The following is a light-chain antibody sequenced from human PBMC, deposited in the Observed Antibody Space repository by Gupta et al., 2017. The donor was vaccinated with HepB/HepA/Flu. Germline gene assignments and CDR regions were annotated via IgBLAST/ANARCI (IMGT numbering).Light chain of an antibody. Sequence: QLVLTQSPSASASLGASVKLTCTLSSGHSRYAIAWHQQQPEKGPRYLMNLNSDGSHTKGDGIPDRFSGSSSGAERYLIISSLQSEDEADYYCQTWGTDIHVFGGGTKLTVL. CDR1: SGHSRYA. V-gene: IGLV4-69*01. CDR2: LNSDGSH. CDR3: QTWGTDIHV. J-gene: IGLJ3*02.